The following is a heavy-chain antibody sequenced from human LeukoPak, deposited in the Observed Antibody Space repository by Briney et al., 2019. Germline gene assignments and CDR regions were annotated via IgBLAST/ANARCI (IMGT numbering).Heavy chain of an antibody. V-gene: IGHV4-39*01. Sequence: SETLSLTCTVSGGSISTSTYYWGWIRQPPGKGLEWIGSIYYSGTTYYNASLKSRVTISVDTSKDQFSLKLLTSVTAADTAMYYCASHDLAGNYFDYWGQGTLVTVSS. CDR2: IYYSGTT. CDR3: ASHDLAGNYFDY. CDR1: GGSISTSTYY. J-gene: IGHJ4*02.